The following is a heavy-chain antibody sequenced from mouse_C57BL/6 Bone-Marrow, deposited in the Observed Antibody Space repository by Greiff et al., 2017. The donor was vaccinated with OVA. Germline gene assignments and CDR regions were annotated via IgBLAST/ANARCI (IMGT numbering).Heavy chain of an antibody. Sequence: VQLQQSGPVLVKPGASVKMSCKASGYTFTDYYMNWVKQSHGKSLEWIGVINPYNGGTSYNQKFKGKATLTVDKSSSTAYMELNSLTSEDSAVYYCARGTVVAPFDYWGQGTTLTVSS. CDR3: ARGTVVAPFDY. J-gene: IGHJ2*01. CDR2: INPYNGGT. D-gene: IGHD1-1*01. V-gene: IGHV1-19*01. CDR1: GYTFTDYY.